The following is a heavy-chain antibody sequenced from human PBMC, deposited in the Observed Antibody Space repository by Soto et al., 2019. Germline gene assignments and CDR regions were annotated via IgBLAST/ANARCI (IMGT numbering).Heavy chain of an antibody. D-gene: IGHD6-13*01. Sequence: ASVKVSCKASGYTFTNSGISWVRQAPGQGLEWMGIINPSGGSTSYAQKLQGRVTMTRDTSTSTVYMELSSLRSEDTAVYYCGLRVVAGSSWPIDYWGQGTLVTVSS. V-gene: IGHV1-46*01. CDR3: GLRVVAGSSWPIDY. CDR2: INPSGGST. J-gene: IGHJ4*02. CDR1: GYTFTNSG.